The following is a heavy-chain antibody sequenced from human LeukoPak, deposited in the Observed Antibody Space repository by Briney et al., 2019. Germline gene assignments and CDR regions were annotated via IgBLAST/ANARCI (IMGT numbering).Heavy chain of an antibody. D-gene: IGHD2-15*01. CDR2: ISSSSSYI. J-gene: IGHJ5*02. V-gene: IGHV3-21*01. CDR3: ARGAGYCSAGSCYSWFDP. Sequence: GGSLRLSCAASGFTFSSYGMSWVRQAPGKGLEWVSSISSSSSYIYYADSVKGRFTISRDNAKNSLYLQMNSLRAEDTAVYYCARGAGYCSAGSCYSWFDPWGQGTLVTVSS. CDR1: GFTFSSYG.